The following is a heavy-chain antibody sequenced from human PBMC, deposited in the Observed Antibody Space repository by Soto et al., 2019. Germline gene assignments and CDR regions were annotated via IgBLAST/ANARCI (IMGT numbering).Heavy chain of an antibody. V-gene: IGHV3-21*01. CDR3: ARGYDSFDY. Sequence: EVQLVESGGGLVKPGGSLRLSCAASGFTFSSYTLNWVGQAPGKGLEWVSSISSSSNYIYYADSVKGRFTISRDNAKNSLYLQMNSLRAEDTAVYYCARGYDSFDYWGQGTLVTVSS. D-gene: IGHD3-22*01. J-gene: IGHJ4*02. CDR1: GFTFSSYT. CDR2: ISSSSNYI.